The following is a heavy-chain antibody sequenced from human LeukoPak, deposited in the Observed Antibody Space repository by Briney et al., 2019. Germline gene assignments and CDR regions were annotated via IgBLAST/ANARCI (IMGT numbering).Heavy chain of an antibody. Sequence: GASVTVSCKASGYTFTSYDINWVRQATGQGLEWMGWMNPNSGNTGYAQKFQGRVTMTRNTSISTAYMELSSLRSEDTAVYYCARGPPLYTTTPFDPWGQGTLVTVSS. CDR2: MNPNSGNT. V-gene: IGHV1-8*01. J-gene: IGHJ5*02. D-gene: IGHD1-1*01. CDR3: ARGPPLYTTTPFDP. CDR1: GYTFTSYD.